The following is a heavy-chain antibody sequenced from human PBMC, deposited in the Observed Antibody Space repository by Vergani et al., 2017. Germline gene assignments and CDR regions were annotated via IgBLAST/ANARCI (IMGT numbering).Heavy chain of an antibody. CDR2: INHSGST. V-gene: IGHV4-34*01. Sequence: QVQLQQWGAGLLKPSETLSLTCAVYGGSFSGYYWSWIRQPPGKGLEWIGEINHSGSTNYNPSLKSRVTISVDTSKKQFSLKLSSVTAADTAVYYCARVQGPSIFGVVIRRYNWFDPWGQGTLVTVSS. D-gene: IGHD3-3*01. J-gene: IGHJ5*02. CDR1: GGSFSGYY. CDR3: ARVQGPSIFGVVIRRYNWFDP.